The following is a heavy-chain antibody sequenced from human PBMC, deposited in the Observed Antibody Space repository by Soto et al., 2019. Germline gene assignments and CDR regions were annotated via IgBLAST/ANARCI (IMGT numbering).Heavy chain of an antibody. D-gene: IGHD3-10*01. V-gene: IGHV4-30-4*01. CDR2: IYYSGST. Sequence: QVQLQESGPGLVKPSQTLSLTCTVSGGSISSGDYYGSWIRKPPGKGREWIGYIYYSGSTYYNPSLKSRVIISVDTSKNQFSLKLSSVTAADTAVYYCVRGNFKLWFGELNLWGRGTLVTVSS. CDR3: VRGNFKLWFGELNL. CDR1: GGSISSGDYY. J-gene: IGHJ2*01.